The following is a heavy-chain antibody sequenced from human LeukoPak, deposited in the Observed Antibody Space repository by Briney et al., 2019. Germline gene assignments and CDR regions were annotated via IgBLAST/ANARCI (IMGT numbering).Heavy chain of an antibody. V-gene: IGHV4-39*07. CDR2: IYYSGGT. Sequence: PSETLSLTCTVSGGSISSSSYYWGWIRQPPGKGLEWIGSIYYSGGTYYNPSLKSRVTISVDTSKNQFSLKLSSVTAADTAVYYCARGKGIAAAPWANWFDPWGQGTLVTVSS. D-gene: IGHD6-13*01. J-gene: IGHJ5*02. CDR1: GGSISSSSYY. CDR3: ARGKGIAAAPWANWFDP.